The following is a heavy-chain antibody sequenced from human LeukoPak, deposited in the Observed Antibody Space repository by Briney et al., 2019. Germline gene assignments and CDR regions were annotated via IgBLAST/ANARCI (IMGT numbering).Heavy chain of an antibody. J-gene: IGHJ3*02. CDR2: INHSGST. CDR1: RGSINRDNYY. V-gene: IGHV4-39*07. Sequence: SETLSLTCTVSRGSINRDNYYWGWIRQPPGKGLEWIGEINHSGSTNYNPSLKSRVTMSVDTSKNQFSLKVSSVTAADTAVYYCARGLSIAAAGTGYAFDIWGQGTMVTVSS. CDR3: ARGLSIAAAGTGYAFDI. D-gene: IGHD6-13*01.